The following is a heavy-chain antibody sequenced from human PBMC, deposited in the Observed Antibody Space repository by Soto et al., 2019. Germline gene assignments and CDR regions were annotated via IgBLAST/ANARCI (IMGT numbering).Heavy chain of an antibody. CDR2: IYYSGST. J-gene: IGHJ3*02. Sequence: SETLSLTCTVAGGSISSSIYYWGWIRQPPGKGLEWIGSIYYSGSTYYNPSLKSRVTISVDTSKNQFSLKLSSVTAADTAVYYCARRKGGSSWYPYAFDIWGQGTMVTVSS. V-gene: IGHV4-39*01. D-gene: IGHD6-13*01. CDR3: ARRKGGSSWYPYAFDI. CDR1: GGSISSSIYY.